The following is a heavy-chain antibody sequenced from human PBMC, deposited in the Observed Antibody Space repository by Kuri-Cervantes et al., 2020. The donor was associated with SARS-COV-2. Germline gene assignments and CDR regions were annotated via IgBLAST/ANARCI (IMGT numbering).Heavy chain of an antibody. CDR2: IWYEGKNE. V-gene: IGHV3-33*08. CDR3: AMGAANSYMDV. J-gene: IGHJ6*03. CDR1: GFSLTNYA. D-gene: IGHD3-16*01. Sequence: GESLKISCGASGFSLTNYAIHWVRQAPGKGLEWVSVIWYEGKNEYYAGSVKGRFNISRDTSKNTVSLHMNSLRAEDTAMYYCAMGAANSYMDVWGRGTTVTVSS.